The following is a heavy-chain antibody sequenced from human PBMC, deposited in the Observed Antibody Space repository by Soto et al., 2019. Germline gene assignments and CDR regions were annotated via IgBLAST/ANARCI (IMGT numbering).Heavy chain of an antibody. Sequence: PSETLSLTCSVSGDSISSSSQYWGWIRQPPGKGLEWIGSIHYSGTPYYNPSLKSRVTIFVDTSKNQLSLKLSSVTAADTAVYYCARHWIAGSSIPWGQGTLVTVSS. CDR2: IHYSGTP. D-gene: IGHD2-21*01. CDR3: ARHWIAGSSIP. V-gene: IGHV4-39*01. CDR1: GDSISSSSQY. J-gene: IGHJ5*02.